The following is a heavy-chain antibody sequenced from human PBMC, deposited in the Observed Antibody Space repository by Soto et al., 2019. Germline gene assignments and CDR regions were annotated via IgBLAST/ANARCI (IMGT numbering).Heavy chain of an antibody. J-gene: IGHJ4*02. CDR2: ISGGGETI. V-gene: IGHV3-48*02. CDR1: RFTFSDYS. CDR3: ARESPSSQWLPTRYFDY. D-gene: IGHD6-19*01. Sequence: EVQLVESGGDLVQPGGSLRLSCAASRFTFSDYSMNWVRQAPGKGLEWVSYISGGGETIYYADSVRGRFTISRDNAKNSLFLRMNSLREEDTAVYYCARESPSSQWLPTRYFDYWGQGTLVTVSS.